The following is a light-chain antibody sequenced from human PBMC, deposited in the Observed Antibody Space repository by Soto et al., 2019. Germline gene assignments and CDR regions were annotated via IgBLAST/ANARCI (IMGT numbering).Light chain of an antibody. CDR1: QSISSW. CDR3: QQYNTYSRT. CDR2: KGS. Sequence: DIQMTQSPSTLSASVGDRVTITCRASQSISSWLAWDRQKPGEAPKLLIYKGSTLERGVPARFSGSGSGTEFTLTISSLQPDDFATFSCQQYNTYSRTFGQGTKVEVK. V-gene: IGKV1-5*03. J-gene: IGKJ1*01.